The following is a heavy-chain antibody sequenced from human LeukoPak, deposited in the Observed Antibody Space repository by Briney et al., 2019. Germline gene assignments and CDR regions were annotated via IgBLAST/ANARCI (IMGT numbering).Heavy chain of an antibody. V-gene: IGHV3-7*01. D-gene: IGHD2-15*01. J-gene: IGHJ4*02. Sequence: PGGSLRLSCAASGFTFSSYWMSWVRQAPGQGLEWVANIKQDGSEKYYVDSVKGRFTISRDNAKNSLYLQMNSLRAEDTAVYYCARYSKTDIVVVVDFDYWGQGTLVTVSS. CDR2: IKQDGSEK. CDR3: ARYSKTDIVVVVDFDY. CDR1: GFTFSSYW.